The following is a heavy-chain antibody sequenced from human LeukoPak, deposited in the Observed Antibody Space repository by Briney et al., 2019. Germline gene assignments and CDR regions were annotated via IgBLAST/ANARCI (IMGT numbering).Heavy chain of an antibody. D-gene: IGHD6-19*01. CDR3: ARTVSG. Sequence: SETLSLTCTVSGDSIGSNTYYWGWIRQPPGKGLEWIGSIYYSGTTSYNPSLKSRVTISLDTSNNQFSLKLSSVTAADTAVHYCARTVSGWGQGTLVTVSS. V-gene: IGHV4-39*07. J-gene: IGHJ4*02. CDR1: GDSIGSNTYY. CDR2: IYYSGTT.